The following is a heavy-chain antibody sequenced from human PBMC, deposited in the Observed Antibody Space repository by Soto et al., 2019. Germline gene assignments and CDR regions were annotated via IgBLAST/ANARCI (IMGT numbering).Heavy chain of an antibody. CDR3: ARVGSIAARLGWFDP. CDR2: IYYSGST. Sequence: PSETLSLTCTVSGGSISSSYWSWIRQPPGKGLEWIGYIYYSGSTNYNPSLQSRVTISVDTSKNQFSLKLSSVTAADTAVYYCARVGSIAARLGWFDPWGQGTLVTV. D-gene: IGHD6-6*01. V-gene: IGHV4-59*12. J-gene: IGHJ5*02. CDR1: GGSISSSY.